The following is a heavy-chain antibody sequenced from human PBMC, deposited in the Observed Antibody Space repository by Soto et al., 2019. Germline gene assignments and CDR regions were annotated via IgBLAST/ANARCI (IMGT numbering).Heavy chain of an antibody. D-gene: IGHD1-7*01. CDR2: IWNDSSNK. V-gene: IGHV3-33*03. J-gene: IGHJ4*02. CDR1: GFSFSSYG. CDR3: ATSNWNFVAK. Sequence: QVQLVSSGGGVVQPGGSLRLSCSATGFSFSSYGMHWVRQAPCKGLEWVEVIWNDSSNKFYPDSVGGRFTICRDNYKSTLFLEMNSLRAEDSAVYYCATSNWNFVAKGGQGALVTVSS.